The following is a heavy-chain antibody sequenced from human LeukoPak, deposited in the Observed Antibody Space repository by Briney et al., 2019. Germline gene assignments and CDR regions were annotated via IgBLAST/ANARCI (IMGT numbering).Heavy chain of an antibody. CDR2: FDPEDGET. CDR1: GYTLTELS. D-gene: IGHD3-10*01. V-gene: IGHV1-24*01. J-gene: IGHJ4*02. CDR3: ATYPITYYYGSGGPYYFDY. Sequence: GASVKVSCKVSGYTLTELSMHWVRQAPGKGLEWMGGFDPEDGETIYAQKFQGRVTMTEDTSTDTAYMELSSLRSEDTAVYYCATYPITYYYGSGGPYYFDYWGQGTLVTVSS.